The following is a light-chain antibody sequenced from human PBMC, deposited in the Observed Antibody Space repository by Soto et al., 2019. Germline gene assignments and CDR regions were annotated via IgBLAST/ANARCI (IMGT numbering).Light chain of an antibody. CDR3: QQLNSYLLLT. CDR2: AAS. CDR1: QGISSF. Sequence: DIQLTQSPSFLSASVGDRVTITCRASQGISSFLAWDQQKPGKAPKLLIYAASTLQSGVPSRFSGSGSGTEFHLTNSSLQPEDFATYYCQQLNSYLLLTFGGGTKVEIK. V-gene: IGKV1-9*01. J-gene: IGKJ4*01.